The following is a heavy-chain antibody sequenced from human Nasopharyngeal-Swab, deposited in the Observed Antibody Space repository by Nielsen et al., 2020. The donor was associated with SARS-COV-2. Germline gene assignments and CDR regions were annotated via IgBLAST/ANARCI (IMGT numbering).Heavy chain of an antibody. CDR3: ARDGDYSGWELTDY. CDR2: ISSSSSYI. Sequence: ESLKISCAASGFTFSSYSMNWVRQAPGKGLEWVSSISSSSSYIYYADSVKGRFTISRDNAKNSLYLQMNSLRAEDTAVYYCARDGDYSGWELTDYWGQGILVTVSS. J-gene: IGHJ4*02. V-gene: IGHV3-21*01. CDR1: GFTFSSYS. D-gene: IGHD1-26*01.